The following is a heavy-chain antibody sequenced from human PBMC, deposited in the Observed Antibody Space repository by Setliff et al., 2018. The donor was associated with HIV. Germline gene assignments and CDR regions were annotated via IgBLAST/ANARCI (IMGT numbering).Heavy chain of an antibody. Sequence: PGGSLRLSCAASGFTFDDYTMHWVRQAPGKGLEWVSLISWDGDMTYYADSVKGRFTISRDNSKNSLDLQMNILTTEDTGLYYCAKDGWGYDYVGAYYFDYWGQGTPVTVSS. J-gene: IGHJ4*02. D-gene: IGHD5-12*01. CDR3: AKDGWGYDYVGAYYFDY. CDR2: ISWDGDMT. CDR1: GFTFDDYT. V-gene: IGHV3-43*01.